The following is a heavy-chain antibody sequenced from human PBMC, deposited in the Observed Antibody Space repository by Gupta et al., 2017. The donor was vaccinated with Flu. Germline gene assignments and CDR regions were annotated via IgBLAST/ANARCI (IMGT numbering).Heavy chain of an antibody. CDR3: ARDQREYCSGGDCYPQILDF. CDR1: GFIFSDYG. V-gene: IGHV3-30*03. D-gene: IGHD2-15*01. J-gene: IGHJ4*02. Sequence: QVQLVESGGGVVQSGRSLRLSCAASGFIFSDYGIHWVHQAPGKGLEWVAVISYDGSYKYYGDSVKGRFTISRDNSKNTLYLQMNSLRPDDTAVYYCARDQREYCSGGDCYPQILDFWGQGSLVTVSP. CDR2: ISYDGSYK.